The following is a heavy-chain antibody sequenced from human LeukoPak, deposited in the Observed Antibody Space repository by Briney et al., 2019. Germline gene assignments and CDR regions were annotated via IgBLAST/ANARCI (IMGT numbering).Heavy chain of an antibody. Sequence: MASETLSLTCAVSADSFSSHYWTWVRQPPGKGLEWIGYISYIGSTNYNPSLKSRVTISIDTSKNQFSLKLTSVTAADTAEYYCARDLVTVTKGFDIWGQGTMVSVSS. V-gene: IGHV4-59*11. D-gene: IGHD4-17*01. CDR2: ISYIGST. CDR1: ADSFSSHY. J-gene: IGHJ3*02. CDR3: ARDLVTVTKGFDI.